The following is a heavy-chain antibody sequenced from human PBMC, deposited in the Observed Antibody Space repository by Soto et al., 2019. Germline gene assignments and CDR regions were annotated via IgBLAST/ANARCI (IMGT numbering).Heavy chain of an antibody. D-gene: IGHD3-10*01. CDR3: ARDRRARGMDGMDV. CDR1: GGSISSGDYY. Sequence: PSETLSLTCTVSGGSISSGDYYWSWIRQPPGKGLEWIGYIYYSGSTYYNPSLKSRVTISVDTSKNQFSLKLSSVTAADTAVYYCARDRRARGMDGMDVWGQGTTVT. V-gene: IGHV4-30-4*01. CDR2: IYYSGST. J-gene: IGHJ6*02.